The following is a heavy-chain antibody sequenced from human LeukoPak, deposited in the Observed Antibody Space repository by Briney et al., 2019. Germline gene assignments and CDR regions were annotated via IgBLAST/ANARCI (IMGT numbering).Heavy chain of an antibody. CDR2: ISSSRNYI. Sequence: GGSLRLSCAASGLPFSSYSMNWVRQAPGKGLEWVSSISSSRNYIHYADSVKGRLTISRDNAKNSLYLQMNSLRAEDTAVYYCASGTQLWLEVYWGQGTLVTVSS. D-gene: IGHD5-18*01. J-gene: IGHJ4*02. CDR3: ASGTQLWLEVY. CDR1: GLPFSSYS. V-gene: IGHV3-21*01.